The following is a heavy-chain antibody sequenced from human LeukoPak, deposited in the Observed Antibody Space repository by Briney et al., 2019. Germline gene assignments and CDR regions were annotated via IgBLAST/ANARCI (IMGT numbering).Heavy chain of an antibody. J-gene: IGHJ4*02. Sequence: GRSLRLSCAASGFTFSSYGMHWVRQAPGKGLEWVAVISYDGSNKYYADSVKGRFTISRDNSKNTLYLQMNSLRAGDTAVYYCARAVADYFDYWGQGTLVTVSS. CDR3: ARAVADYFDY. D-gene: IGHD6-19*01. CDR1: GFTFSSYG. CDR2: ISYDGSNK. V-gene: IGHV3-30*03.